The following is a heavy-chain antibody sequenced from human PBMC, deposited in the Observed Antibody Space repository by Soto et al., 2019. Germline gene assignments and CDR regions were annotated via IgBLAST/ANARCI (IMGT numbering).Heavy chain of an antibody. CDR1: GGSIKSENSY. V-gene: IGHV4-39*01. Sequence: SETLSLTCTVSGGSIKSENSYWGWIRQPPGKGPEWIGSIYYSGPLYQNPSLKSRFSISVDTSKNQFSLRLRSVTAADTAVYYCATHGSSVGIAVAPHYLNFRGPGIQVTVAS. D-gene: IGHD6-19*01. CDR3: ATHGSSVGIAVAPHYLNF. J-gene: IGHJ4*02. CDR2: IYYSGPL.